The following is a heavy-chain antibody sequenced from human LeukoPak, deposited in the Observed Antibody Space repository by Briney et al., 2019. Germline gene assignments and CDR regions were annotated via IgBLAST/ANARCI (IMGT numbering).Heavy chain of an antibody. CDR3: AKEYYDILTGYSHWYFDL. J-gene: IGHJ2*01. D-gene: IGHD3-9*01. Sequence: GGSLRLSCAASGFTFDDYPMTWFRKAPGKALKWVSVISWISGSIGYADSVKGRFTISRDNAKNSLYLQMNSLRAEDTALYYCAKEYYDILTGYSHWYFDLWGRGTLVTVSS. CDR2: ISWISGSI. V-gene: IGHV3-9*01. CDR1: GFTFDDYP.